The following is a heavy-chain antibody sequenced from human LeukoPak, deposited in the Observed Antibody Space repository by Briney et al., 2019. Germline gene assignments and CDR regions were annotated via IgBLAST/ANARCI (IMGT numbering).Heavy chain of an antibody. CDR2: ISGSGDST. V-gene: IGHV3-23*01. D-gene: IGHD6-13*01. J-gene: IGHJ4*02. CDR1: GFAFSSYA. CDR3: AKTRPLDSSSWSHGDY. Sequence: GGSLRLSCTASGFAFSSYAMSWVRQAPGKGLEWVSAISGSGDSTCYGDSVKGRFTISRDNSKNTLYLQMNSLRAEDTAVYYCAKTRPLDSSSWSHGDYWGQGTLVTVSS.